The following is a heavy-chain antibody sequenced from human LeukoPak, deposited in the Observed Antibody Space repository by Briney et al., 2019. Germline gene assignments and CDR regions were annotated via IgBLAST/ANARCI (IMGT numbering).Heavy chain of an antibody. V-gene: IGHV4-30-2*01. D-gene: IGHD3-22*01. CDR2: IYHSGST. J-gene: IGHJ4*02. CDR3: ARGRTYYYDSSGYKPPHYFDY. CDR1: GGSISSGGYY. Sequence: PSETLSLTCAVSGGSISSGGYYWSWIRQPPGKGLEWIGYIYHSGSTYYNPSLKSRVTISVDTSKNQFSLKLSSVTAADTAVYYCARGRTYYYDSSGYKPPHYFDYWGQGTLVTVSS.